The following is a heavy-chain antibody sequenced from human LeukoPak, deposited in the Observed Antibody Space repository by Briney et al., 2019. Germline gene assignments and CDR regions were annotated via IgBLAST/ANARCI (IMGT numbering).Heavy chain of an antibody. V-gene: IGHV3-72*01. CDR2: IRNRDNNYRT. J-gene: IGHJ4*02. CDR3: ARAGDYYSTGDC. CDR1: GFILSDHY. Sequence: GGSLRLSCAGSGFILSDHYMDWVRQAPGKGVEWVGRIRNRDNNYRTDYAASVKGRFIIFRDDSKNSMYLQMNTLKSEDTAVYYCARAGDYYSTGDCWGQGTLVTVSS. D-gene: IGHD2-21*02.